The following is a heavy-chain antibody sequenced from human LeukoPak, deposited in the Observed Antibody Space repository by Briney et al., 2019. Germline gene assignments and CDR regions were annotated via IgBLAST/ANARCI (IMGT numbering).Heavy chain of an antibody. CDR2: ISGNGGST. V-gene: IGHV3-23*01. J-gene: IGHJ4*02. CDR1: GFTFSSYA. CDR3: AKDAFRGGLDY. Sequence: GGSLRLSCAATGFTFSSYAMSWVRQAPGKGLEWVSAISGNGGSTYYADSVKGRFIISRDNSKNTLYLQMNSLRAEDTAVYYCAKDAFRGGLDYWGQGTLVTVSS. D-gene: IGHD3-10*01.